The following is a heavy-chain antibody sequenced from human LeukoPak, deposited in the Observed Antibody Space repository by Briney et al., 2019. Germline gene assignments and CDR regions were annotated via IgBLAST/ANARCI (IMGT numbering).Heavy chain of an antibody. D-gene: IGHD6-13*01. CDR3: ARFTGLDGAAGYSSKWSFDP. V-gene: IGHV4-34*01. J-gene: IGHJ5*02. CDR1: GGSFSGYY. Sequence: PSETLSLTCAVYGGSFSGYYWSWIRQPPGKGLEWIGEINHSGSTNYNPSLKSRVTISVDTSKNQFSLKLSSVTAADTAVYYCARFTGLDGAAGYSSKWSFDPWGQGTLVTVSS. CDR2: INHSGST.